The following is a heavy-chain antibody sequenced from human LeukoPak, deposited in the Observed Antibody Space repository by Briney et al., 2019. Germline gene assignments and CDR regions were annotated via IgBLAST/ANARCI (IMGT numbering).Heavy chain of an antibody. V-gene: IGHV4-39*07. CDR1: GGSISSSSYY. CDR3: ARGRQSSSWYSIPNWFDP. CDR2: IYYSGST. J-gene: IGHJ5*02. Sequence: PSETLSLTCTVSGGSISSSSYYWGWIRQPPGKGLEWIGSIYYSGSTYYNPSLKSRVTISVDTSKNQFSLKLSSVTAADTAVYYCARGRQSSSWYSIPNWFDPWGQGTLVTVSS. D-gene: IGHD6-13*01.